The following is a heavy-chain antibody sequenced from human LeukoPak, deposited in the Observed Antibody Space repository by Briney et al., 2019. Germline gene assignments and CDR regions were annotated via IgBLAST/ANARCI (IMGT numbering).Heavy chain of an antibody. CDR3: ARAPYGSGNNWFDP. CDR1: TYTFTSYY. CDR2: INPSGSST. J-gene: IGHJ5*02. Sequence: ASVKVSCKASTYTFTSYYMHWVRQAPGQGLEWMGVINPSGSSTTYAQKFQGRVTVTRDTSTSTVYMELSSLTSEDTAVYYCARAPYGSGNNWFDPWGQGTLVTVSS. V-gene: IGHV1-46*01. D-gene: IGHD3-10*01.